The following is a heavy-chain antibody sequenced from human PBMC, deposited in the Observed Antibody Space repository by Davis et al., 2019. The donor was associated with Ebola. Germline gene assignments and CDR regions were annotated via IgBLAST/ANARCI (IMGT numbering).Heavy chain of an antibody. D-gene: IGHD3-22*01. V-gene: IGHV4-61*01. J-gene: IGHJ4*02. CDR2: IYYSGST. CDR3: ARDKPQYYYDSSGYLDY. Sequence: PGGSLRLSCTVSGVSVSSGSYYWSWIRQPPGKGLEWIGYIYYSGSTHYNPSLKSRVTISVATSKNRFSLKLRSVTAADTAVYYCARDKPQYYYDSSGYLDYWGQGTLVTVSS. CDR1: GVSVSSGSYY.